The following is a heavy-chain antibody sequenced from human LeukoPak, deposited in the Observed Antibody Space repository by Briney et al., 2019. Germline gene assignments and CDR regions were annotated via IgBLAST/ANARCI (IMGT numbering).Heavy chain of an antibody. CDR2: IYTSGST. CDR3: AREGQPPHDRYGMDV. CDR1: GGSISSYY. D-gene: IGHD1-14*01. J-gene: IGHJ6*02. V-gene: IGHV4-4*07. Sequence: SETLSLTCTGSGGSISSYYWSWIRQPAGKGLEWIGRIYTSGSTNYNPSLKSRVTMSVDTSKNQFSLKLSSVTAADTAVYYCAREGQPPHDRYGMDVWGQGTTVTVSS.